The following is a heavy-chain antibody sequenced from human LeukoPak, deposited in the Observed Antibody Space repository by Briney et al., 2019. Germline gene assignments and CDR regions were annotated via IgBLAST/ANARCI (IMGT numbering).Heavy chain of an antibody. CDR3: ARDVRYGDSGSWFDP. Sequence: ASVKVSCKASGYTFTSYYMHWVRQAPGQGLEWMGIINPSGGSTSYAQKFQGRVTMTRDTSTSTVYMELSSLRSEDTAVYYCARDVRYGDSGSWFDPWGQGTLVTVSS. D-gene: IGHD4-17*01. CDR1: GYTFTSYY. CDR2: INPSGGST. V-gene: IGHV1-46*01. J-gene: IGHJ5*02.